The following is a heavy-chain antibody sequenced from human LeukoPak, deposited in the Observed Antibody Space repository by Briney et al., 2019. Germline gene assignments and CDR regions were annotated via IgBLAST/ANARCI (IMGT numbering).Heavy chain of an antibody. V-gene: IGHV3-64*01. CDR1: GFTFSSYA. D-gene: IGHD2-2*02. CDR3: ARALLNSYCSSTSCYTWGIDY. Sequence: GGSLRLSCAASGFTFSSYAMHWVRQAPGEGLEYVSAISSNGGSTYYANSVKGRFTISRDNSKNTLYLQMGSLRAEDMAVYYCARALLNSYCSSTSCYTWGIDYWGQGTLVTVSS. CDR2: ISSNGGST. J-gene: IGHJ4*02.